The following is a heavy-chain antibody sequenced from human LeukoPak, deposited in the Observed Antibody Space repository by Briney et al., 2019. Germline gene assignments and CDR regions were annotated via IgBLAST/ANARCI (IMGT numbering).Heavy chain of an antibody. V-gene: IGHV3-53*01. CDR1: GFTVITND. CDR3: ARGVEPLAANTLAY. Sequence: GGSLRLSCAASGFTVITNDMTWVRQAPGKGLEWVSVLYSDGNTKYADSVQGRFTISRDNSKNTLYLEMNSQSPDDTAVYYCARGVEPLAANTLAYWGQGTLVTVSS. J-gene: IGHJ4*02. CDR2: LYSDGNT. D-gene: IGHD1-14*01.